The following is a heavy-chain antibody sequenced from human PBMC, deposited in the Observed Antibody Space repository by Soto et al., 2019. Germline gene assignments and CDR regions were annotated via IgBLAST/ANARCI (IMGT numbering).Heavy chain of an antibody. Sequence: HPGGSLRLSCAASGFTFSSYGMHWVRQAPGKGLEWVAVIWYDGSNKYYADSVKGRFTISRDNSKNTLYLQMNSLRAEDTAVYYCARAPVAGNHYYYYGMDVWGQGTTVTVSS. CDR3: ARAPVAGNHYYYYGMDV. D-gene: IGHD6-19*01. V-gene: IGHV3-33*01. CDR2: IWYDGSNK. CDR1: GFTFSSYG. J-gene: IGHJ6*02.